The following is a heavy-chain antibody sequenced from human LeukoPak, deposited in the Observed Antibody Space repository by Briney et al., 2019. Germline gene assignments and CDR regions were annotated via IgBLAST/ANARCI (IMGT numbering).Heavy chain of an antibody. CDR3: ARDQNFYDTTREGYFLH. D-gene: IGHD3-22*01. J-gene: IGHJ1*01. Sequence: GGSLRLSCAASGFNFGTFWMSWVRQAPGRGLEWVAKINQDGSVRDYVDSVKGRFTISRDNANNFLHLQMNSLRADDAAVYYCARDQNFYDTTREGYFLHWGQGTLVTVSS. V-gene: IGHV3-7*01. CDR2: INQDGSVR. CDR1: GFNFGTFW.